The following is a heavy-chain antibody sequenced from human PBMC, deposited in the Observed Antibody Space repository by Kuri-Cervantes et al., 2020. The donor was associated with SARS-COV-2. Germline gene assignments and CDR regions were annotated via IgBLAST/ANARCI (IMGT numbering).Heavy chain of an antibody. CDR2: FDPEDGET. CDR3: ATDHIAAAGLFDY. J-gene: IGHJ4*02. CDR1: GYTLTELS. D-gene: IGHD6-13*01. V-gene: IGHV1-24*01. Sequence: ASVKVSCKVSGYTLTELSMHWVRQAPGKGLEWMGGFDPEDGETIYAQKFQGRVTMTEDTSTDTAYMELSSLRSEDTAVHYCATDHIAAAGLFDYWGQGTLVTVSS.